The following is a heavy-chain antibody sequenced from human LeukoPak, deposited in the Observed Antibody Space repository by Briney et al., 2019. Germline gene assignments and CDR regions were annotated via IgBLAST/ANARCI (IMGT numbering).Heavy chain of an antibody. Sequence: GGSLRLSCAASGFTFSNYDMNWVPQAPGKGLEWVSSISTSSSYIYYADSVKGRFTISRDNAKNSLYLQMNSLKAEDTAVYYCARAPPTVTVQFDYWGQGILVTVSS. CDR1: GFTFSNYD. V-gene: IGHV3-21*01. D-gene: IGHD4-17*01. CDR3: ARAPPTVTVQFDY. J-gene: IGHJ4*02. CDR2: ISTSSSYI.